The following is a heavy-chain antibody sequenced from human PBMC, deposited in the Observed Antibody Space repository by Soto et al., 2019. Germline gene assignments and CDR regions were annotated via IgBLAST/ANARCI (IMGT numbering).Heavy chain of an antibody. CDR2: IYHSGST. CDR3: ARATKEYDFWSGYYCCDAFDI. CDR1: SGSISSSNW. Sequence: SETLSLTCAVSSGSISSSNWWSWVRQPPGKGLEWIGEIYHSGSTNYNPSLKSRVTISVDKSKNQFSLKLSSVTAADTAVYYCARATKEYDFWSGYYCCDAFDIWGQGTMVTVSS. D-gene: IGHD3-3*01. V-gene: IGHV4-4*02. J-gene: IGHJ3*02.